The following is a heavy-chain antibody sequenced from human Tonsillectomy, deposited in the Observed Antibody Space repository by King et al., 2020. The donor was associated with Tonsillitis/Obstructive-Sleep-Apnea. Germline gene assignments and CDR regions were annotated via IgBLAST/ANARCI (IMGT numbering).Heavy chain of an antibody. CDR1: GFTFSNAW. Sequence: VQLVESGGGLVKPGGSLRLSCAASGFTFSNAWMSWVRQAPGKGLEWVGRIKSKTDGGTTDYAAPVKGRFTISRDDSKNTPYLQMNSLKTEDTAVYYCTTHRDGYNKGGGFDYWGQGTLVTVSS. V-gene: IGHV3-15*01. J-gene: IGHJ4*02. D-gene: IGHD5-24*01. CDR2: IKSKTDGGTT. CDR3: TTHRDGYNKGGGFDY.